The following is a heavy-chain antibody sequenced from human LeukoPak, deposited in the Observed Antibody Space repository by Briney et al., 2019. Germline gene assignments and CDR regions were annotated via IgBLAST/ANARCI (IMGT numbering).Heavy chain of an antibody. D-gene: IGHD3-10*01. V-gene: IGHV4-34*01. Sequence: SETLSLTCAVYGGSFSGYYWSWIRQPPGKGLEWIGEINHSGSTNYNPSLKSRVTISVDTSKNQLSLKLSSVTAADTAVYYCAGASGSPLYYFDYWGQGTLVTVSS. CDR3: AGASGSPLYYFDY. J-gene: IGHJ4*02. CDR1: GGSFSGYY. CDR2: INHSGST.